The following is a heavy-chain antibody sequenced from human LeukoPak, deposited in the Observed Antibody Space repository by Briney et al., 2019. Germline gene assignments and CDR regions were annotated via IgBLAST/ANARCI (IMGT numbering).Heavy chain of an antibody. CDR1: GGSISSGSYY. V-gene: IGHV4-61*02. J-gene: IGHJ4*02. CDR2: IYTSGST. Sequence: PSETLSLTCTVSGGSISSGSYYWSWIRQPAGKGLEWIGRIYTSGSTNYNPSLKSRVTISVDTSKNQFSLKLSSVTAADTAVYYCARETPSGIIAAGTPFDYWGQGTLVTVSS. D-gene: IGHD6-13*01. CDR3: ARETPSGIIAAGTPFDY.